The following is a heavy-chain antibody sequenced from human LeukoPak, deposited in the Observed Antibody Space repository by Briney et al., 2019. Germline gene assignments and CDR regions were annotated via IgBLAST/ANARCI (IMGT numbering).Heavy chain of an antibody. J-gene: IGHJ4*02. CDR2: IYHSGST. CDR3: ARAYYGDYPLFDY. V-gene: IGHV4-30-2*01. CDR1: GGSISSGGYS. D-gene: IGHD4-17*01. Sequence: SETLSLTCAVSGGSISSGGYSWSWIRQPPGKGLEWIGYIYHSGSTYYNPSLKSRVTISVDRSKNQFSLKRSSVTAADTAVYYCARAYYGDYPLFDYWGQGTLVTVSS.